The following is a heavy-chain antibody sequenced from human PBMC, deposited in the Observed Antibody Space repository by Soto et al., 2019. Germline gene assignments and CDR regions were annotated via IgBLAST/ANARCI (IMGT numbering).Heavy chain of an antibody. J-gene: IGHJ4*02. CDR1: GYTFTIYG. D-gene: IGHD3-22*01. CDR3: ARVDYYDSSGDYGY. CDR2: ISGYNGNT. Sequence: QVQLVQSGAEVKKPGASVKVSCKASGYTFTIYGISWVRQVPGQGLEWMGWISGYNGNTDYAQNLQDRVTLTTDASTSSVYMELRSLRSDDTAVYYCARVDYYDSSGDYGYWGQGTLITVSS. V-gene: IGHV1-18*04.